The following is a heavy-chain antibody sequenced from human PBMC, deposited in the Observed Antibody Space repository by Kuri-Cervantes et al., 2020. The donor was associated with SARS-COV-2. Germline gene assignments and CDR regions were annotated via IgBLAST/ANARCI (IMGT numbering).Heavy chain of an antibody. CDR2: IYYSGST. CDR1: GGSISSSSYC. Sequence: SETLSLTCTVSGGSISSSSYCWGWIRQPPGKGLEWIGSIYYSGSTYYNPSLKSRVTISVDTSKNQFSLKLSSVTAADTAVYYCARLGTVPFDYWGQGTLVTVSS. D-gene: IGHD4-17*01. J-gene: IGHJ4*02. CDR3: ARLGTVPFDY. V-gene: IGHV4-39*01.